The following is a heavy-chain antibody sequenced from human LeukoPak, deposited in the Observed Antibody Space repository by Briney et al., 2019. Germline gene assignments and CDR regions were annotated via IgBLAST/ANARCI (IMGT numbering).Heavy chain of an antibody. J-gene: IGHJ4*02. CDR1: GGSISNSSYY. CDR2: IYYSGST. CDR3: ARAVGSPWYFDY. V-gene: IGHV4-39*07. Sequence: SETLSLTCTVSGGSISNSSYYWGWIRQPPGKGLEWIGSIYYSGSTYYNPSLKSRVTISVDTSKNQFSLKLSSVTAADTAVYYCARAVGSPWYFDYWGQGTLVTVSS. D-gene: IGHD1-26*01.